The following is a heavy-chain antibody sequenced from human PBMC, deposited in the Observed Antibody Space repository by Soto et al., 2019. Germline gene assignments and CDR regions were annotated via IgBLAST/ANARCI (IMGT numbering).Heavy chain of an antibody. Sequence: ASVKVSCKASGGTFSSYAISWVRQAPGQGLEWMGGIIPIFGTANYAQKFQGRVTITADKSTSTAYMELSSLRSEDTAVYYCARGKDYDILTGYYPGPNYYYGMDVWGQGTTVTVSS. D-gene: IGHD3-9*01. J-gene: IGHJ6*02. V-gene: IGHV1-69*06. CDR3: ARGKDYDILTGYYPGPNYYYGMDV. CDR2: IIPIFGTA. CDR1: GGTFSSYA.